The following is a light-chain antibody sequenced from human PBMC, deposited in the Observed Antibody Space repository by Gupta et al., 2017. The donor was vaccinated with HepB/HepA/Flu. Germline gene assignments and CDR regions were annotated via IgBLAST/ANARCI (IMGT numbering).Light chain of an antibody. CDR1: SSNIGSKY. CDR3: AAWDDSLHGPV. J-gene: IGLJ3*02. CDR2: SNN. V-gene: IGLV1-47*02. Sequence: QSVLAQAPSGAGTPRQRVAISCSGSSSNIGSKYVPWYQQLPGTAPKLLLYSNNRRPSGVPDRFSGSKSGTSASLAISGLQSEDEADYYCAAWDDSLHGPVFGGGTKLTVL.